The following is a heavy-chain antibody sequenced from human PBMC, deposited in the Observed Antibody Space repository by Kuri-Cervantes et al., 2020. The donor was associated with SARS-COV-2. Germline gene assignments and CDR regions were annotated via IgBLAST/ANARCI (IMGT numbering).Heavy chain of an antibody. D-gene: IGHD1-7*01. CDR2: IYYSGST. Sequence: GSLRLSCTVSGGSISSNYYYWGWIRQPPGKGLEWIGSIYYSGSTYYNPSLKSRVTISVDTSKNQFSLKLSSVTAADTAVYYCARQSPLELELSGDYYHYHMVVWGQRTTVTVSS. J-gene: IGHJ6*01. V-gene: IGHV4-39*01. CDR3: ARQSPLELELSGDYYHYHMVV. CDR1: GGSISSNYYY.